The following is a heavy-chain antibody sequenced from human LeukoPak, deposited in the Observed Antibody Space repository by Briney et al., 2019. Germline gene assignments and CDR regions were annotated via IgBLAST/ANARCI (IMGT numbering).Heavy chain of an antibody. J-gene: IGHJ4*02. CDR1: GYTFTGPY. V-gene: IGHV1-2*02. D-gene: IGHD2-8*01. CDR2: INPNSGGT. Sequence: ASVKVSCKASGYTFTGPYIHSLRQAPGQGVEGMGWINPNSGGTKYAQKFQGRVTVTRDTSTSTAYMELSGLRADDTAAYYCARVEYCTKGVCINFDLWGQGTLVTVSS. CDR3: ARVEYCTKGVCINFDL.